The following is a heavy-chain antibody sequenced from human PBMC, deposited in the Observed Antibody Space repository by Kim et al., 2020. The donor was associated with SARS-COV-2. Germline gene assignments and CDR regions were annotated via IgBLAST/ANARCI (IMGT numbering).Heavy chain of an antibody. D-gene: IGHD3-16*01. J-gene: IGHJ5*01. Sequence: NPSLKSRVTISRATPKKQFSLELSSVTAADSAIYYCARHNRYVGPDWIDSWGQGTLVTVSS. V-gene: IGHV4-39*01. CDR3: ARHNRYVGPDWIDS.